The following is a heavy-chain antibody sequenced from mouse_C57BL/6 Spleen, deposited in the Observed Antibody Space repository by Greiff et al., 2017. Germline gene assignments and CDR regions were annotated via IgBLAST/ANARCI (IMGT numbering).Heavy chain of an antibody. CDR2: IFPGSGST. Sequence: VQLQQSGPELVKPGASVKISCKASGYTFTDYYINWVKQRPGQGLEWIGWIFPGSGSTYYNEKFKGKDTLTVDKSSSTAYMLLSSPTSEDSAVYFCARGDSSGYAWFAYWGQGTLVTVSA. J-gene: IGHJ3*01. CDR3: ARGDSSGYAWFAY. CDR1: GYTFTDYY. V-gene: IGHV1-75*01. D-gene: IGHD3-2*02.